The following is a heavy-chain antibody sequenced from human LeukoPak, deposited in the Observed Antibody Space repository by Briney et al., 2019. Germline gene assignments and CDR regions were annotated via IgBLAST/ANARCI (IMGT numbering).Heavy chain of an antibody. D-gene: IGHD5-12*01. V-gene: IGHV4-39*07. CDR1: GGSISSTSYY. CDR2: IYYSGST. J-gene: IGHJ4*02. CDR3: ARGYSGDDSPDY. Sequence: SETLSLTCTVSGGSISSTSYYWGWIRQPPGKGLEWIGSIYYSGSTYYNPSLKSRITISVDTSKNQFSLKLSSVTAADTAVYYCARGYSGDDSPDYWGQGTLVTVSS.